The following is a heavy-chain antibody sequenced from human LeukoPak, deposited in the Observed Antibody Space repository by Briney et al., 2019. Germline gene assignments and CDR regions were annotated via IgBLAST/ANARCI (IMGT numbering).Heavy chain of an antibody. CDR1: GFTFSSYG. CDR3: ARSTDGGYSYGQFDY. J-gene: IGHJ4*02. Sequence: PGGSLRLSCAASGFTFSSYGMHWVRQAPGKGLEWVAFIRYDGSNKYYADSVKGRFTISRDNSKNTLYLQMNSLRAEDTAVYYCARSTDGGYSYGQFDYWGQGTLVTVSS. CDR2: IRYDGSNK. V-gene: IGHV3-30*02. D-gene: IGHD5-18*01.